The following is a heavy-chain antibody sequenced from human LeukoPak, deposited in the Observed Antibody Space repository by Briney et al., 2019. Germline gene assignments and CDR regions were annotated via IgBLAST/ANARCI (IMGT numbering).Heavy chain of an antibody. V-gene: IGHV1-8*02. CDR2: MNPKSGNT. Sequence: ASVKVSCKSSGGTFSSYAISWVRQATGQGLEWVGWMNPKSGNTGYAQKFQGRVTMTRNTSISSAYMELSSLRSEDTAVYYCARGMGATTWFDPWGQGTLVTVSS. D-gene: IGHD1-26*01. J-gene: IGHJ5*02. CDR3: ARGMGATTWFDP. CDR1: GGTFSSYA.